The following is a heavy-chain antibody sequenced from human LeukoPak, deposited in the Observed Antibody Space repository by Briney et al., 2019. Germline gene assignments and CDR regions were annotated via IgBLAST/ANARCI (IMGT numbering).Heavy chain of an antibody. D-gene: IGHD2-21*02. Sequence: GGSLTLSCAASGFTFSSYSMNWVRQAPGKGLEWVSYISSSSSTIYYADSVKGRFTISRDNAKNSVYLQMNSLRAEDTAVYYCARDLVTLYWGQGTPVTVSS. V-gene: IGHV3-48*01. CDR2: ISSSSSTI. CDR3: ARDLVTLY. CDR1: GFTFSSYS. J-gene: IGHJ4*02.